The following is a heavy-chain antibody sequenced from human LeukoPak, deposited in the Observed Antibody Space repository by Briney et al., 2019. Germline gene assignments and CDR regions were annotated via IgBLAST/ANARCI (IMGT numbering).Heavy chain of an antibody. Sequence: GSLRLSCAASGFTFSSYAMHWVRQAPGKELEWVAVISYDGSNKYYADSVKGRFTFSRDNSKNTLYLQMNSLRAEDTAVYSCARVLHPYYYDTSGYYPGVWGQGTLVTVSS. CDR1: GFTFSSYA. D-gene: IGHD3-22*01. J-gene: IGHJ4*02. V-gene: IGHV3-30*01. CDR2: ISYDGSNK. CDR3: ARVLHPYYYDTSGYYPGV.